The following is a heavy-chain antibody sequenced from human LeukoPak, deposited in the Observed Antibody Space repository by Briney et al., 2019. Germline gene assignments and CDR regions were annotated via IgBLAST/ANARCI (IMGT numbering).Heavy chain of an antibody. CDR2: MNSDGSHI. CDR1: GFTFTDYS. V-gene: IGHV3-48*02. D-gene: IGHD3-10*01. CDR3: ARGSFGVFDY. Sequence: PGGSLRLSCAAPGFTFTDYSMNWVRQAPGKGLEWVSSMNSDGSHIYHAGSVEGRFTISRDNARNSLYLQMNGLRDEDTAVYYCARGSFGVFDYWGQGILVTVSS. J-gene: IGHJ4*02.